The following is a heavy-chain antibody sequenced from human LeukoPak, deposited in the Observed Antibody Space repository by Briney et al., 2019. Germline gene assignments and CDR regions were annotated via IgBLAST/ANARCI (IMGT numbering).Heavy chain of an antibody. Sequence: RGESLQMSCKGSGYRFSNYWSAWVRQMPGKGLEWMEIIFPGDTDTKNSPSFQGQVTISADKSINTAYLQWSSLTASDTAIYYCARLTDYHDSSGYYRNYNWFDPWGQGTLVTVSS. CDR3: ARLTDYHDSSGYYRNYNWFDP. CDR2: IFPGDTDT. V-gene: IGHV5-51*02. D-gene: IGHD3-22*01. J-gene: IGHJ5*02. CDR1: GYRFSNYW.